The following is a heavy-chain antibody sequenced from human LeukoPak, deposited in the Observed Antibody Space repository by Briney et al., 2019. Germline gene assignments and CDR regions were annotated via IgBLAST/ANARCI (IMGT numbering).Heavy chain of an antibody. V-gene: IGHV1-69*13. Sequence: ASVKVSCKASGGTFSSYAISWVRQAPGQGLEWMGGIIPIFGTANYAQKFQGRVTITADESTSTAYMELSSLRSEDTAVYYCARYCSSTSCHVYYYYGMDVWGQGTTVTVSS. CDR3: ARYCSSTSCHVYYYYGMDV. CDR1: GGTFSSYA. J-gene: IGHJ6*02. D-gene: IGHD2-2*01. CDR2: IIPIFGTA.